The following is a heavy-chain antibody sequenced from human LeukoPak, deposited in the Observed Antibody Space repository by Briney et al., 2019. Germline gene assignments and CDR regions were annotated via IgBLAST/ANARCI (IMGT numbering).Heavy chain of an antibody. Sequence: ASVNVSCKASGYTFTGYYMHWVRQAPGQGLEWMGIINPSDGTTYYAQKFRGRVTMTRDTSTSTVYMDLSNLRSEDTAVYYCERAIVRTGYSWDFDYWGQGTLVTVSS. CDR1: GYTFTGYY. D-gene: IGHD5-18*01. V-gene: IGHV1-46*01. CDR2: INPSDGTT. CDR3: ERAIVRTGYSWDFDY. J-gene: IGHJ4*02.